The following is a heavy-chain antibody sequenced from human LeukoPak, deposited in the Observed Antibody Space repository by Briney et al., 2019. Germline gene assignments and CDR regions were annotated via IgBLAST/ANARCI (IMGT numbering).Heavy chain of an antibody. CDR1: GFTFSSYE. Sequence: GGSLRLSCAASGFTFSSYEMNWVRQAPGKGLEWVSYISSSGSTIYYADSVKSRFTISRDNAKNSLYLQVNSLRAEDTAVYYCARDLGGVTAILDYWGQGTLVTVSS. CDR3: ARDLGGVTAILDY. J-gene: IGHJ4*02. V-gene: IGHV3-48*03. CDR2: ISSSGSTI. D-gene: IGHD2-21*02.